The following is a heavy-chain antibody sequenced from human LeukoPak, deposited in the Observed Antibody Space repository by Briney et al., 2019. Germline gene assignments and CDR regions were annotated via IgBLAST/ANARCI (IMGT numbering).Heavy chain of an antibody. CDR1: GGSFSGYY. J-gene: IGHJ5*02. CDR3: ARRPVFKYSSGRRNWFDP. D-gene: IGHD6-19*01. Sequence: SETLSLTCAVYGGSFSGYYWSWIRQPPGKGLEWIGEINHSGSTNYNPSLKSRVTISVDTSKNQFSLKLSSVTAADTAVYYCARRPVFKYSSGRRNWFDPWGQGTLVTVSS. V-gene: IGHV4-34*01. CDR2: INHSGST.